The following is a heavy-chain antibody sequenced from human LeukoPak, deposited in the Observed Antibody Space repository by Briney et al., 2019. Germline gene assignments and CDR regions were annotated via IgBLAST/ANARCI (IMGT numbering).Heavy chain of an antibody. D-gene: IGHD6-6*01. Sequence: GGSLRLSCAASGFTFSSHSMNWVRQAPGKGLEWVSYISSSSSTIYYADSVKGRFTISRDNAKNSLYLQMNSLRAEDTAVYYCARDKAQDSVYYGMDVWGQGTTVTVSS. CDR1: GFTFSSHS. CDR2: ISSSSSTI. CDR3: ARDKAQDSVYYGMDV. J-gene: IGHJ6*02. V-gene: IGHV3-48*01.